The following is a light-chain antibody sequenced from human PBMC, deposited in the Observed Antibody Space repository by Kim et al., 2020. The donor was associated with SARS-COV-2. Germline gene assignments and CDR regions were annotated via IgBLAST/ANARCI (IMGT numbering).Light chain of an antibody. Sequence: SASVGDRVTRTCRASQDIRGFLAWVQQKPGKGPKGLIYGASTLQSGVPSRFSGSGSGTEFTLTISSLQPEDFASYYCLHYNSFPYAFGQGTKLEI. CDR2: GAS. CDR3: LHYNSFPYA. J-gene: IGKJ2*01. CDR1: QDIRGF. V-gene: IGKV1-17*03.